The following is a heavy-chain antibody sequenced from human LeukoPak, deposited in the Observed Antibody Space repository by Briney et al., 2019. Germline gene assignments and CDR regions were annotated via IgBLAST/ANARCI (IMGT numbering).Heavy chain of an antibody. D-gene: IGHD6-13*01. CDR2: ISAYNGNT. CDR1: GYSFTSYW. Sequence: GESLKISCKGSGYSFTSYWIGWVRQAPGQGLEWMGWISAYNGNTNYAQKFQGRVTITRDTSASTAYMELSSLRSEDTAVYYCARPLLSSSWLVYWGQGALVTVSS. J-gene: IGHJ4*02. V-gene: IGHV1-18*04. CDR3: ARPLLSSSWLVY.